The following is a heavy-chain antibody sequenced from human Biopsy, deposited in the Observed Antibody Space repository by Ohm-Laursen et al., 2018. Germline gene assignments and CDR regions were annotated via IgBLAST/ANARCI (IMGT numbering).Heavy chain of an antibody. CDR1: GGTYSGYY. CDR3: ARFIVPSLHCSNGVCPIRWFDP. Sequence: GTLSLTCPVYGGTYSGYYWSWIRQPPGKGLEGIGEVHHDGRANYNPSLKSRVTISGDMSKKQFSLKLSGVTAADTAVYYGARFIVPSLHCSNGVCPIRWFDPWGQGILVTVFS. D-gene: IGHD2-2*01. V-gene: IGHV4-34*01. J-gene: IGHJ5*02. CDR2: VHHDGRA.